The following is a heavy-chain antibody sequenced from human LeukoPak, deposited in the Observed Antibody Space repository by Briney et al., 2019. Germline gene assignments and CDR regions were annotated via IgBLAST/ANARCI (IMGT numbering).Heavy chain of an antibody. CDR3: ARGVKGRTVTTTFYYYYMDV. J-gene: IGHJ6*03. Sequence: ASVKVSCKASGDTFNSYAISWVRQAPGQGLEWVGGIIPIFGTANYAQMLQGRVTITADKSTSTAYMELSSLRSEDTAIYYCARGVKGRTVTTTFYYYYMDVWGEGTTVTVSS. CDR1: GDTFNSYA. V-gene: IGHV1-69*06. D-gene: IGHD4-17*01. CDR2: IIPIFGTA.